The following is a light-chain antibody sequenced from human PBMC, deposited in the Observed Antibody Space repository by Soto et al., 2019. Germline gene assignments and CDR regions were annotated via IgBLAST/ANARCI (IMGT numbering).Light chain of an antibody. Sequence: QSALTQPASVSGSPGQTITITCTGTSSAVGSYNFVSWYQQHPGKAPKLMIYEGSKRPSGDSNRFSGSKSGNTASPTISALQAEDEADYYCCSYAGSSTSVFGGGTKLTVL. CDR3: CSYAGSSTSV. CDR2: EGS. CDR1: SSAVGSYNF. J-gene: IGLJ3*02. V-gene: IGLV2-23*01.